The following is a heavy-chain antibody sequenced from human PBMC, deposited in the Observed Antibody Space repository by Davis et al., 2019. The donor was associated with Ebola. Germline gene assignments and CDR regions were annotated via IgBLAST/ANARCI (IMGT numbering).Heavy chain of an antibody. CDR1: GGSFSGYY. Sequence: MPSETLSLTCAVYGGSFSGYYWSWIRQPPGKGLEWIGEINHIGSTNYNPSLKSRVTISVDTSKNQFSLKLSSVTAADTAVYYCARGRGYNWFDPWGQGTLVTVSS. CDR3: ARGRGYNWFDP. V-gene: IGHV4-34*01. CDR2: INHIGST. J-gene: IGHJ5*02.